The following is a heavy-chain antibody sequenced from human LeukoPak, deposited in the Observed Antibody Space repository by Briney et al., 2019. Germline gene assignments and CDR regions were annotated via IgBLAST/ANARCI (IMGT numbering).Heavy chain of an antibody. CDR1: GFTFSSYW. Sequence: PGGSLRLSCVASGFTFSSYWMHWVRQAPGKGLVGVSRIKSDGSTNYADCVKGRFTISRDNAKNTVSLQMNSLRAEDTGVYFCARAPSEIGGYYPEYFRHWGQGTLVTVSS. J-gene: IGHJ1*01. V-gene: IGHV3-74*01. CDR2: IKSDGST. D-gene: IGHD3-22*01. CDR3: ARAPSEIGGYYPEYFRH.